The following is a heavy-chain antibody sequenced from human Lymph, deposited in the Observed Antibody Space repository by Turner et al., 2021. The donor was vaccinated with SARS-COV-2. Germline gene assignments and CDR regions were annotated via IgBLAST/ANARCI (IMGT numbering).Heavy chain of an antibody. J-gene: IGHJ3*02. CDR3: ARDLGPLAFDI. CDR1: GFTVSSNY. CDR2: IYIGGTT. Sequence: EVQLVETGGGLIQPGGSLRLSCAASGFTVSSNYMSWVRQAPGKGLEWVSVIYIGGTTYYADSVKGRFTISRDNAKNTLYLKMNSLRAEDTAVYYGARDLGPLAFDIWGQGTMVTVSS. V-gene: IGHV3-53*02.